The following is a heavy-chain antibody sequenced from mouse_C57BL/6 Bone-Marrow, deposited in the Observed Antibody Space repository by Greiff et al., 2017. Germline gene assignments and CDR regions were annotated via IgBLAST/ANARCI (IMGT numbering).Heavy chain of an antibody. D-gene: IGHD2-4*01. CDR2: IDPSDSYT. Sequence: VQLQQPGAELVMPGASVKLSCKASGYTFTSYWMHWVKQRPGQGLEWIGEIDPSDSYTNYNQKFKGKSTLTVDKSSSTAYMQLSSLTSEDSAVDYDARDYDYDGGDYFDYWGQGTTLTVSS. CDR1: GYTFTSYW. V-gene: IGHV1-69*01. J-gene: IGHJ2*01. CDR3: ARDYDYDGGDYFDY.